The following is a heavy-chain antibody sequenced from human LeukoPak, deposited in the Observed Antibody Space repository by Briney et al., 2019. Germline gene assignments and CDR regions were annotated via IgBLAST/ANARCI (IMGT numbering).Heavy chain of an antibody. Sequence: PXETLSLTCSVSGGSISSYYWTWIRQPXEKGLEWIGYIYYSGSTRYNPSFESRVTISVDTSKNQFSLNLSSVTAADTAVYYCARLTRDSSGYYELLDYWGQGTLVTVSS. CDR2: IYYSGST. CDR3: ARLTRDSSGYYELLDY. J-gene: IGHJ4*02. V-gene: IGHV4-59*08. D-gene: IGHD3-22*01. CDR1: GGSISSYY.